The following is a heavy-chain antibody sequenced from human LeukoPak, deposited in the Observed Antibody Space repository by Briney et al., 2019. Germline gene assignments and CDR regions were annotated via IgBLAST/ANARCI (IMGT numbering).Heavy chain of an antibody. D-gene: IGHD3-9*01. J-gene: IGHJ6*02. Sequence: ASVKVSCKASGYTFTSYGISWVRQAPGQGLEWMGWISAYNGNTNYAQKLQGRVTMTTDTSTSTAYMELRSLRSDDTAVYYCAREGLPYFDWTTPYGMDVWGQGTTVTVSS. CDR3: AREGLPYFDWTTPYGMDV. CDR1: GYTFTSYG. CDR2: ISAYNGNT. V-gene: IGHV1-18*01.